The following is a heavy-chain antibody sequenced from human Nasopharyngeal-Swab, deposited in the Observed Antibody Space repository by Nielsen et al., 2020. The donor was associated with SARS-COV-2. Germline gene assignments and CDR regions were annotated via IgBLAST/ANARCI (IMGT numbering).Heavy chain of an antibody. D-gene: IGHD5-18*01. V-gene: IGHV3-48*03. CDR2: ISSTGTTI. Sequence: VRQAPGKGLEWISYISSTGTTIYYADSVKGRFTISRDNAKKSLFLQMNSLRAEDTALYYCAREMGYSYGWDYWGQGTQVTVSS. J-gene: IGHJ4*02. CDR3: AREMGYSYGWDY.